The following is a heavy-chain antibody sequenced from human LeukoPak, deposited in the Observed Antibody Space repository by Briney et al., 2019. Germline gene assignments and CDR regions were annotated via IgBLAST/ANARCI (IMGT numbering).Heavy chain of an antibody. J-gene: IGHJ4*02. CDR1: GFTFSNYA. Sequence: QSGGSLRLSCAASGFTFSNYAMSWVRQAPGKGLEWVSSISGSGLSTYYADSVKGRFTISRDNSKNTLYLQLNSLRAEDTAVYYCANLFTADYWGQGTLVTVSS. V-gene: IGHV3-23*01. D-gene: IGHD3-3*01. CDR2: ISGSGLST. CDR3: ANLFTADY.